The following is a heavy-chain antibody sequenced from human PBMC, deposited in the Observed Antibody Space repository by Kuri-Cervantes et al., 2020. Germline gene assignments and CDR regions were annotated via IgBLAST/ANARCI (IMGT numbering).Heavy chain of an antibody. D-gene: IGHD1-26*01. J-gene: IGHJ4*02. V-gene: IGHV3-30-3*01. CDR2: ISYDGSNK. Sequence: GESLKISCAASGFTFSSYAMHWVRQAPGKGLEWVAVISYDGSNKYYADSVKGRFTISRDNAKNSPYLQMNSLRDEDTAVYYCARDWKWELPFDYWGQGTLVTVSS. CDR3: ARDWKWELPFDY. CDR1: GFTFSSYA.